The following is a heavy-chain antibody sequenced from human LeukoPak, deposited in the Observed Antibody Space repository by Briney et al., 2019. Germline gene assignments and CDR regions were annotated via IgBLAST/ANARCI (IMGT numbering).Heavy chain of an antibody. CDR3: TTGRGYHNDY. V-gene: IGHV3-15*01. Sequence: PGGSLRLSCAASGFTFSNAWMSWVRQAPGKELEWVGRIKSKTDGGTTDYAAPAKGRFTISRDDSKNTLYLQMNSLKTEDTAMDYCTTGRGYHNDYWGQGTLVTVSS. CDR2: IKSKTDGGTT. J-gene: IGHJ4*02. CDR1: GFTFSNAW. D-gene: IGHD3-22*01.